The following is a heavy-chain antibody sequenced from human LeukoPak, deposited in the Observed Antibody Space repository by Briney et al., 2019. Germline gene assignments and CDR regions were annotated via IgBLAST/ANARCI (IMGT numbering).Heavy chain of an antibody. V-gene: IGHV4-30-2*01. D-gene: IGHD1-1*01. CDR1: GGSISSGGHS. Sequence: PSETLSLTCAVSGGSISSGGHSWGWIRQPPGKGLEWVGYIYHSGSSYYNPSLKRRVTISVDRSKNQFSLKLNSVTAADTAVYYCARGGGNDLYYFDYWGQGTLVTVSS. CDR2: IYHSGSS. CDR3: ARGGGNDLYYFDY. J-gene: IGHJ4*02.